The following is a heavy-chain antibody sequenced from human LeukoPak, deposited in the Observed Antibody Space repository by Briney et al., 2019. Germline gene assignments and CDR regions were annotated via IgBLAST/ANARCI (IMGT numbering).Heavy chain of an antibody. Sequence: PGGSLRLSCAASGFTFSSYSMNWVRQAPGKGLEWVSYISSSSSTIYYADSVKGRFTISRDNAKNSLYLQMNSLRAEDTAVHYCARDYDFWSGIYYYYYMDVWGKGTTVTVSS. CDR1: GFTFSSYS. D-gene: IGHD3-3*01. J-gene: IGHJ6*03. V-gene: IGHV3-48*01. CDR2: ISSSSSTI. CDR3: ARDYDFWSGIYYYYYMDV.